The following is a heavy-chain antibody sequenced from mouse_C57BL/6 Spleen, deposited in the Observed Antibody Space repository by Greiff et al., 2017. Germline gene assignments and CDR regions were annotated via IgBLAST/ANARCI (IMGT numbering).Heavy chain of an antibody. V-gene: IGHV2-2*01. Sequence: VQLVESGPGLVQPSQSLSITCTVSGFSLTSYGVHWVRQSPGKGLEWLGVIWSGGSTDYNAAFISRLSISKDNSKSQVFFKMNSLQADDTAIYYCARGTMITTGYFDYWGQGTTLTVSS. CDR3: ARGTMITTGYFDY. D-gene: IGHD2-4*01. CDR2: IWSGGST. CDR1: GFSLTSYG. J-gene: IGHJ2*01.